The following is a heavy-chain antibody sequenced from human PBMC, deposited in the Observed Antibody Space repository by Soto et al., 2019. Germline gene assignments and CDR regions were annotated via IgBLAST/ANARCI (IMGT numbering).Heavy chain of an antibody. V-gene: IGHV1-69*13. CDR1: GGTFSSYA. CDR2: IIPIFGTA. Sequence: SVKVSCKASGGTFSSYAISWVRQAPGQGLEWMGGIIPIFGTANYAQKFQGRVTITADESTSTAYMELSSLRSEDTAVYYCARNTARVSYYYYYGMDVWGQGTTVTVSS. D-gene: IGHD2-8*01. CDR3: ARNTARVSYYYYYGMDV. J-gene: IGHJ6*02.